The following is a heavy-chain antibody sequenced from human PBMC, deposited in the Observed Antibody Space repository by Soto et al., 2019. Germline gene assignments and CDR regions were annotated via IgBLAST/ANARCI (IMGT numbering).Heavy chain of an antibody. CDR2: IYYRGTT. CDR1: GASISRSTMD. J-gene: IGHJ4*02. Sequence: SETLSLACTVCGASISRSTMDGCWIRQSPSKGLAWIANIYYRGTTHYNLSLKGPVLMSLDPPKHQFSLTLTSVTAADTALYYCARLIPPDLIGYYYAILDFWGERSLPTLYS. V-gene: IGHV4-39*01. D-gene: IGHD3-22*01. CDR3: ARLIPPDLIGYYYAILDF.